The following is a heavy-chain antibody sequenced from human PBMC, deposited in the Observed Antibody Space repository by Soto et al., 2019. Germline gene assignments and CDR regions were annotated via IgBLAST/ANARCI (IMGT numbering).Heavy chain of an antibody. J-gene: IGHJ5*02. V-gene: IGHV4-59*01. Sequence: SETLSLTCTVSGGSISSFYWSWLRQPPGKGLEWIGYIFYSGSTNYNPSLKSRVTISIHTSKNQFSLRLSSVTAADTAVYYCACLPAGEGNWFYPWGQGTLVTVSS. D-gene: IGHD2-2*01. CDR1: GGSISSFY. CDR2: IFYSGST. CDR3: ACLPAGEGNWFYP.